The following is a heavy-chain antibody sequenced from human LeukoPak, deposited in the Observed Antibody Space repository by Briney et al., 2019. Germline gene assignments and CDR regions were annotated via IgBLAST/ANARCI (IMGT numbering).Heavy chain of an antibody. V-gene: IGHV3-48*04. J-gene: IGHJ1*01. Sequence: PGGSLRLSCVASGFTFSNYNMNWVRQAPGKGLEWVSYISSSSSTIYYADSVKGRFTISRDNAKNSLYLQMNSLRAEDTAVYYCAKDGKTSIIAALTPQYFQHWGQGTLVTVSS. CDR1: GFTFSNYN. CDR3: AKDGKTSIIAALTPQYFQH. D-gene: IGHD6-13*01. CDR2: ISSSSSTI.